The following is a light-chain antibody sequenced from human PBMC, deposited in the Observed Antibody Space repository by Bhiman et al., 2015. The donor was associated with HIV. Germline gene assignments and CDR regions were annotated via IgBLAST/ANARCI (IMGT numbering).Light chain of an antibody. Sequence: QSALTQPASVSGSPGQSVTISCTGTSSDVGAYNSVSWYQQHPGKAPKLMIYDVSNRPSGVSNRFSGSKSGNTASLTISGLQAEDEADYYCSSLTSSLTYVFGTGTNVTVL. CDR2: DVS. CDR3: SSLTSSLTYV. V-gene: IGLV2-14*03. J-gene: IGLJ1*01. CDR1: SSDVGAYNS.